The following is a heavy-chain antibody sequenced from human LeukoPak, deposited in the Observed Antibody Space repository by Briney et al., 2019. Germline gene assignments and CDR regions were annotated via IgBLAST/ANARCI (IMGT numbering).Heavy chain of an antibody. J-gene: IGHJ6*02. CDR2: ISYDGSNK. CDR1: GFTFSSYW. Sequence: GGSLRLSCAASGFTFSSYWMSWVRQAPGKGLEWVAVISYDGSNKYYADSVKGRFTISRDNSKNTLYLQMNSLRAEDTAVYYCARDYGGYPRAYYYGMDVWGQGTTVTVSS. D-gene: IGHD4-17*01. V-gene: IGHV3-30-3*01. CDR3: ARDYGGYPRAYYYGMDV.